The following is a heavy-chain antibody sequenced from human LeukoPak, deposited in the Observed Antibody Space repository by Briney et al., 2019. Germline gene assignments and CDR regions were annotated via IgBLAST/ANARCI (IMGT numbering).Heavy chain of an antibody. J-gene: IGHJ4*02. CDR1: GGSISSGSYY. CDR2: IYTSGST. V-gene: IGHV4-61*02. CDR3: ARDAGSTSRRPKHFDY. Sequence: KASETLSLTCTVSGGSISSGSYYWSWIRQPAGKGLEWIGRIYTSGSTNYNPSLKSRVTISVDRSKNQFSLKLSSVTAADTAVYYCARDAGSTSRRPKHFDYWGQGTLVTVSS. D-gene: IGHD2-2*01.